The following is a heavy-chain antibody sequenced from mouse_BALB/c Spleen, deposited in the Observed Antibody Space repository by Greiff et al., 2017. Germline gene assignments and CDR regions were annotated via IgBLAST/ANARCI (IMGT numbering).Heavy chain of an antibody. Sequence: EVQLVESGGGLVQPGGSMKLSCVASGFTFSNYWMNWVRQSPEKGLEWVAEIRLKSNNYATHYAESVKGRFTISRDDSKSSVYLQMNNLRAEDTGIYYCTATFAYWGQGTLVTVSA. CDR2: IRLKSNNYAT. CDR3: TATFAY. J-gene: IGHJ3*01. CDR1: GFTFSNYW. V-gene: IGHV6-6*02. D-gene: IGHD1-2*01.